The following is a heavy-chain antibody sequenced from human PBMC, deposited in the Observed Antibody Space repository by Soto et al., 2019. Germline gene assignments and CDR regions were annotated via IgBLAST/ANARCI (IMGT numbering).Heavy chain of an antibody. CDR3: ARGGAIINSNWFDP. CDR1: GGSISSGGHY. Sequence: QVQLQESGPGLVKPSQTLSLTCTVSGGSISSGGHYWSWIRQHPGKGLEWIGYIYYSGSTYYNPSLKSRVFISVDTSKNQFSLNLSSVTAADTAVYYCARGGAIINSNWFDPWGQGTLVTVSS. D-gene: IGHD3-10*01. CDR2: IYYSGST. V-gene: IGHV4-31*03. J-gene: IGHJ5*02.